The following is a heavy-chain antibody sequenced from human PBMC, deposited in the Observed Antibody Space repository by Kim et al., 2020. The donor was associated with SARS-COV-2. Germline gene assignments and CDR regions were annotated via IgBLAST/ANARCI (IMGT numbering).Heavy chain of an antibody. CDR3: ARDLGRANDVG. CDR1: GFTFSSYW. CDR2: INSDGTTT. D-gene: IGHD2-8*01. Sequence: GGSLRLSCAASGFTFSSYWMHWVRQAPGKGPVWVSRINSDGTTTNYADSVKGRFTISRDNPKNTLYLQMNSLRVEDTAMYYCARDLGRANDVGRGQGTLVTVSS. V-gene: IGHV3-74*01. J-gene: IGHJ4*02.